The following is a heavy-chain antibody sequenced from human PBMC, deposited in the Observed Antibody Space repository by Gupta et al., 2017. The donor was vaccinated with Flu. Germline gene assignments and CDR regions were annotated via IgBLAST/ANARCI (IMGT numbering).Heavy chain of an antibody. Sequence: GGSISSYYWSWIRQPPGKGLEWIGYIYYSGSTNYNPSLKSRVTISVDTSKNQFSLKLSSVTAADTAVYYCARDRYYYDSSGYPSPDYYYYGMDVWGQGTTVTVSS. D-gene: IGHD3-22*01. CDR3: ARDRYYYDSSGYPSPDYYYYGMDV. V-gene: IGHV4-59*01. CDR2: IYYSGST. CDR1: GGSISSYY. J-gene: IGHJ6*02.